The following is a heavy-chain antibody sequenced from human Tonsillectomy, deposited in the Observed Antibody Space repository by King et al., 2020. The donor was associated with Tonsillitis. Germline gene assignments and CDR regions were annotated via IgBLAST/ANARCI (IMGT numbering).Heavy chain of an antibody. D-gene: IGHD5-12*01. CDR2: FDPEDGET. CDR3: AIAGRGWLKVAGFDY. J-gene: IGHJ4*02. V-gene: IGHV1-24*01. Sequence: QLVQCGAEVKKPGASVKVSCKVSGYTLTELSMHWGRQAPGKGLEWMGGFDPEDGETIYAQKIQGRVTMTEDTSLDTAYMGLSSLRSEDTAVYYCAIAGRGWLKVAGFDYWGQGTLVTVSS. CDR1: GYTLTELS.